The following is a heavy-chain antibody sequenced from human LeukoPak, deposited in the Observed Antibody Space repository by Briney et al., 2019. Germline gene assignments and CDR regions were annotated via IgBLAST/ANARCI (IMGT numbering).Heavy chain of an antibody. Sequence: PSETLSLTCTVSGGSISSYYWSWIRQPPGKGLEWIGYIYYSGSTNYNPSLKSRVTISVDTSKNQFSLKLRSVTAADTAVYYCASSGWYGARGDYWGQGTLVTVSS. CDR1: GGSISSYY. J-gene: IGHJ4*02. CDR2: IYYSGST. D-gene: IGHD6-19*01. V-gene: IGHV4-59*01. CDR3: ASSGWYGARGDY.